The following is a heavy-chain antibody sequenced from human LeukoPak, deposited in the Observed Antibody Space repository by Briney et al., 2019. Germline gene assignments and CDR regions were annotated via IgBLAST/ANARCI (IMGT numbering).Heavy chain of an antibody. Sequence: SETLSLTCTVSGDSISGNYWSWIRQPPGKGLGWIGEINHSGSTNYNPSLKSRVTISVDTSKNQFSLKLSSVTAADTAVYYCARGNPRIVGGYGFDPWGQGTLVTVSS. CDR2: INHSGST. D-gene: IGHD3-22*01. CDR3: ARGNPRIVGGYGFDP. J-gene: IGHJ5*02. CDR1: GDSISGNY. V-gene: IGHV4-34*01.